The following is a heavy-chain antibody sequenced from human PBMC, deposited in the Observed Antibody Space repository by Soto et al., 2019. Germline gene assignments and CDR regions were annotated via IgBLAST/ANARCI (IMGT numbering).Heavy chain of an antibody. D-gene: IGHD6-6*01. CDR3: ARVYSSLDYGIDY. CDR1: GFIFSTYS. J-gene: IGHJ4*02. Sequence: PGGSLRLSCAASGFIFSTYSIHWVRQAPGKGLEWVAVISYDGTNIYYADSVKGRFTISRDNSKNTLFLQMNSLRPEDTAVYYCARVYSSLDYGIDYWGQGTLVTVSS. V-gene: IGHV3-30-3*01. CDR2: ISYDGTNI.